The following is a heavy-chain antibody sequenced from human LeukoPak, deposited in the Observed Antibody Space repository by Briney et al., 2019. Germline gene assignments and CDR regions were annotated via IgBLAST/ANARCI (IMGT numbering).Heavy chain of an antibody. CDR1: GGSISSGGYY. V-gene: IGHV4-31*03. CDR3: ARTREGAYFDY. CDR2: IYYSGST. D-gene: IGHD3-16*01. J-gene: IGHJ4*02. Sequence: SQTLSLTCTVSGGSISSGGYYWSWIRQHPGKGLEWIGYIYYSGSTYYNPSLKSRVTISVDTSENQFSLKLSPVTAADTAVYYCARTREGAYFDYWGQGTLVTVSS.